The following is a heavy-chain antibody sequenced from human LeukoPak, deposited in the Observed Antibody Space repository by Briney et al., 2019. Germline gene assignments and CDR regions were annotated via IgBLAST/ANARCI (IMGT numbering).Heavy chain of an antibody. Sequence: GRSLRLSCAASGFTFEDYAMHWVRQAPGKGLEWVSGISWNSGSIGYADSVKGRFTISRDNAKNSLYLQMNSLRAEDTALYYCAKVTTYYYGSGSYFDYWGQGTLVTVSS. D-gene: IGHD3-10*01. CDR2: ISWNSGSI. CDR3: AKVTTYYYGSGSYFDY. J-gene: IGHJ4*02. V-gene: IGHV3-9*01. CDR1: GFTFEDYA.